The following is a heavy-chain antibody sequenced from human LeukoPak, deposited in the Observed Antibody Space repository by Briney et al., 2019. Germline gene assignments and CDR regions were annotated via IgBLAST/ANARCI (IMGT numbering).Heavy chain of an antibody. CDR1: GFTLSSYG. Sequence: GRSLRLSCAASGFTLSSYGMHWVRQAPGKGLEWVAVISYDGSNKYYADSVKGRFTISRDNSKNTLYLQMNSLRAEDTAVYYCAKDLAGYFDYWGQGTLVTVSS. CDR3: AKDLAGYFDY. J-gene: IGHJ4*02. V-gene: IGHV3-30*18. CDR2: ISYDGSNK.